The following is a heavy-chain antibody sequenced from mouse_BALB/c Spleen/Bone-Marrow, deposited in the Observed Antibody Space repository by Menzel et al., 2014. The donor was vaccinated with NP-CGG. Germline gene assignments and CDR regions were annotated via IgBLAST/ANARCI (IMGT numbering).Heavy chain of an antibody. CDR1: GFTFSNFA. Sequence: EVKLMESGGGLVKPGGSLKLSCAASGFTFSNFAMSWVRQTPDKRLEWVASISSGGSACYPDSVKGRLSISRDNARDILFLQMSSLRSEDTAMYYCARGYDYDFDYWGQGTTLTVSS. J-gene: IGHJ2*01. V-gene: IGHV5-6-5*01. CDR3: ARGYDYDFDY. D-gene: IGHD2-4*01. CDR2: ISSGGSA.